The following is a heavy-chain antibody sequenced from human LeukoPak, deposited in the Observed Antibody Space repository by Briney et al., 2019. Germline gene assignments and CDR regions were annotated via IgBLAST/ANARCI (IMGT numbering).Heavy chain of an antibody. V-gene: IGHV4-34*01. CDR3: ASSSGYFPFDY. CDR1: GGSFSGYY. Sequence: SETLSLTCAVYGGSFSGYYWSWIRQSPGKGLEWIGEINHSGSTNYNPSLKSRVTISVDTSKNQFSLKLSSVTAADTAVYYCASSSGYFPFDYWGQGTLATVSS. CDR2: INHSGST. D-gene: IGHD3-22*01. J-gene: IGHJ4*02.